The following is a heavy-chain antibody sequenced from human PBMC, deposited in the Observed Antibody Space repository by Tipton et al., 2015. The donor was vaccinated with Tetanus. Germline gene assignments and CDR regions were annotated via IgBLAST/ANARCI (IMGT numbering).Heavy chain of an antibody. D-gene: IGHD3-16*02. Sequence: LRLSCTVSGGSVRSTNSYWSWLRQPPGKGLEWIGYINYSGSTSYNPSLKSRVTISEDMSKNQFSLKLSSVTAADTAVYFCARQFVITFGGVIDFDGFDIWGQGTMVTVSS. V-gene: IGHV4-31*02. CDR1: GGSVRSTNSY. CDR2: INYSGST. J-gene: IGHJ3*02. CDR3: ARQFVITFGGVIDFDGFDI.